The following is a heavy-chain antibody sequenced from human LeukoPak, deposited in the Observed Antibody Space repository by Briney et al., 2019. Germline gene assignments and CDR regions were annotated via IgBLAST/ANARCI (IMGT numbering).Heavy chain of an antibody. CDR1: GYTFTDYY. J-gene: IGHJ4*02. CDR2: INPNNGGT. V-gene: IGHV1-2*02. Sequence: ASVKVSCKASGYTFTDYYIHWVRQAPGQGLEWMGWINPNNGGTNYAQKFQGRVTITRNTSISTAYMELSSLRSEDTAVYYCARGSIAAAGPFGYWGQGTLVTVSS. CDR3: ARGSIAAAGPFGY. D-gene: IGHD6-13*01.